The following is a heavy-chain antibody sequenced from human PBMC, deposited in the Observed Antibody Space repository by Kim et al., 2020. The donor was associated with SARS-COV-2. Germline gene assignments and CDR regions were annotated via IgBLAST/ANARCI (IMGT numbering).Heavy chain of an antibody. Sequence: GGSLRLSCAASGFTFDDYGMSWVRQAPGKGLEWVSGINWNGGSTGYADSVKGRFTISRDNAKNSLYLQMNSLRAEDTALYNCARDRGIAAAGELNYYYYYGRDVWGQGTTVTVSS. V-gene: IGHV3-20*01. CDR3: ARDRGIAAAGELNYYYYYGRDV. CDR2: INWNGGST. D-gene: IGHD6-13*01. CDR1: GFTFDDYG. J-gene: IGHJ6*02.